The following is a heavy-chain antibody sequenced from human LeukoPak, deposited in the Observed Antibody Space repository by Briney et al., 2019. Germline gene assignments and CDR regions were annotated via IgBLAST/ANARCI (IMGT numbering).Heavy chain of an antibody. CDR1: GYTFTSNY. J-gene: IGHJ4*02. Sequence: ASVKVSCKASGYTFTSNYMHWVRQAPGQGLGWMGIIDPSGGSTSYAQKFQGRVTMTRDTSTSTVYMELSSLRSEDTAVYYCARDNTTTGPFDYWGQGTLVTVSS. V-gene: IGHV1-46*01. CDR3: ARDNTTTGPFDY. D-gene: IGHD1-1*01. CDR2: IDPSGGST.